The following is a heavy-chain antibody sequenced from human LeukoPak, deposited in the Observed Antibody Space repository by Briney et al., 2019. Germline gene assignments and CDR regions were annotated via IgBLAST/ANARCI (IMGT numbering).Heavy chain of an antibody. Sequence: GESLKISCKGSGYSFTSYWIGWVRQMPGKGLEWMGIIYPGDSDTRYSPSFQGQVTISADKSISTAYLQWSSLKASDTAVYYCARVFSTNYYDNRGWFDPWGQGTLVTVSS. CDR1: GYSFTSYW. J-gene: IGHJ5*02. V-gene: IGHV5-51*01. CDR2: IYPGDSDT. D-gene: IGHD3-22*01. CDR3: ARVFSTNYYDNRGWFDP.